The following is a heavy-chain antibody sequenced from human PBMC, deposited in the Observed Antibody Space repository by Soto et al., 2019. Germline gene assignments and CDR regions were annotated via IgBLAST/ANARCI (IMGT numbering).Heavy chain of an antibody. V-gene: IGHV3-21*02. CDR2: ISSSSSFR. Sequence: EVQLVESGGGLVKPGGSLSLSCAAPGFTFTNNNMNWVRQAPGKGREWVSSISSSSSFRNYADSVKGRFSISRDNDKNLVYLQMDSLRAEDTAVYYCARDPPLSVLVVVATDDFWGQGTLVTVSS. CDR3: ARDPPLSVLVVVATDDF. J-gene: IGHJ4*02. CDR1: GFTFTNNN. D-gene: IGHD2-21*01.